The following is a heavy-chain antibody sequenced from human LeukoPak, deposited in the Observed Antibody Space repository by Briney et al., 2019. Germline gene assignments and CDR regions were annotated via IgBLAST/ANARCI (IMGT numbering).Heavy chain of an antibody. D-gene: IGHD4-17*01. CDR2: IGSNSSYT. CDR1: GFTFSDYY. J-gene: IGHJ4*02. Sequence: GGPLRLSCAASGFTFSDYYMNWIRQAPGKGLEWVSYIGSNSSYTNYADSVKGRFTISRDNAKNSLSLQMNGLRAEDTAVYYCARARGMDGYGDSRIIWGQGTLVTVSS. V-gene: IGHV3-11*06. CDR3: ARARGMDGYGDSRII.